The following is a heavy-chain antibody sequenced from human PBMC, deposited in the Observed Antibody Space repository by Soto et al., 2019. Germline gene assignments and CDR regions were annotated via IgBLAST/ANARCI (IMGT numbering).Heavy chain of an antibody. CDR3: ARGGIVVVPAPHLFDY. J-gene: IGHJ4*02. CDR1: GYTFTGYY. D-gene: IGHD2-2*01. CDR2: INPNSGGT. Sequence: QVQLVQSGAEVKKPGASVKVSCKASGYTFTGYYMHWVRQAPGQGLEWMGWINPNSGGTNYAQKFQGWVTMTRDPSISTAYMELSRLRSDDTAVYYCARGGIVVVPAPHLFDYWGQGTLVTVSS. V-gene: IGHV1-2*04.